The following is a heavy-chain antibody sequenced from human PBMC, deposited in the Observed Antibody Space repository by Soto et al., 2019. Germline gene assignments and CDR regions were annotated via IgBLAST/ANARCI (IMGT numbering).Heavy chain of an antibody. CDR1: GFTYTPY. Sequence: GGSLRLSCAASGFTYTPYMTWTLHAPGEGQEWVSAIVGSGDSAYYADSVKGRFTISRDNFKKTLYLQMNGLRVDDTAVYYCAKDGSEQWLEPPDYWGRGTLVTVSS. V-gene: IGHV3-23*01. D-gene: IGHD6-19*01. CDR2: IVGSGDSA. CDR3: AKDGSEQWLEPPDY. J-gene: IGHJ4*02.